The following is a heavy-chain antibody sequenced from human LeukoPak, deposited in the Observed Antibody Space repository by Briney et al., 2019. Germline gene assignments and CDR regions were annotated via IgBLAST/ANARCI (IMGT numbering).Heavy chain of an antibody. D-gene: IGHD3-22*01. J-gene: IGHJ3*02. Sequence: GGSLRLSCAASGFTFSSYAMSWVRQAPGKRLEWVSAISGSGGSTYYADSVKGRFTISRDNSKNTLYLQMNSLRAEDTAVYYCAKDSVVYYDSSGYPQNDAFDIWGQGTMVTVSS. V-gene: IGHV3-23*01. CDR2: ISGSGGST. CDR3: AKDSVVYYDSSGYPQNDAFDI. CDR1: GFTFSSYA.